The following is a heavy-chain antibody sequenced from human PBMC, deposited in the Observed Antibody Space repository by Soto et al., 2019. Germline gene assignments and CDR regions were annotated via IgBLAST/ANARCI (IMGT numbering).Heavy chain of an antibody. V-gene: IGHV4-31*03. J-gene: IGHJ5*02. D-gene: IGHD3-22*01. CDR2: LHYSGTT. Sequence: QVQLQESGPGLVKPSQTLSLTCTVSGASISSGAYYWAWIRQHPGKGLEWFGYLHYSGTTYYNPSLKSRVTISVDTSKNQFSLKLSSVTAADMAVYFCARGITMSYMYPWFDPWGQGTLVTVSS. CDR1: GASISSGAYY. CDR3: ARGITMSYMYPWFDP.